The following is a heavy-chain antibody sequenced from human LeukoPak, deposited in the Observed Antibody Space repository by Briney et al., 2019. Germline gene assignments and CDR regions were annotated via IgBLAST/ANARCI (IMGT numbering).Heavy chain of an antibody. CDR2: IKQDGSEK. V-gene: IGHV3-7*03. J-gene: IGHJ6*03. D-gene: IGHD6-19*01. CDR1: GFTFSSYW. CDR3: AKDLSGGHSSVWYEMISYYYYYYMEV. Sequence: GGSLRLSCAASGFTFSSYWMSWVRQAPGKGLEWVANIKQDGSEKYYVDSVKGRFTISRDNSKNTLYLQMNSLRAEDTAVYYCAKDLSGGHSSVWYEMISYYYYYYMEVGGKGTTVTVSS.